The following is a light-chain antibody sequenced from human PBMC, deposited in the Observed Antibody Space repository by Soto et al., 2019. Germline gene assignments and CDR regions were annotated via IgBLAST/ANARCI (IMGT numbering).Light chain of an antibody. CDR1: SSDVGGYNY. V-gene: IGLV2-14*01. CDR2: DVS. CDR3: SSYTSSSTRV. Sequence: QSALTQPASVSGSPGQSITLTCTVTSSDVGGYNYVSWYQQHPGKAPKLMIYDVSNRPSGLSNRFSGSKSGNTASLTISGLQAEDEADYYCSSYTSSSTRVFGGGTKLTVL. J-gene: IGLJ3*02.